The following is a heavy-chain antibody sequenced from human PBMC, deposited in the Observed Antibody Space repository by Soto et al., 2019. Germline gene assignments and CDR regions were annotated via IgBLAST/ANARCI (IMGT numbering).Heavy chain of an antibody. J-gene: IGHJ4*02. CDR3: TRGFGLFDY. D-gene: IGHD3-10*01. CDR1: GFTFSGSA. Sequence: GGSLRLSCAASGFTFSGSAMHWVRQASGKGLEWVGRIRSKANSYATAYAASVKGRFTISRDDSKNTAYLQMNSLKTEDTAVYYCTRGFGLFDYWGQGTLVTVSS. CDR2: IRSKANSYAT. V-gene: IGHV3-73*01.